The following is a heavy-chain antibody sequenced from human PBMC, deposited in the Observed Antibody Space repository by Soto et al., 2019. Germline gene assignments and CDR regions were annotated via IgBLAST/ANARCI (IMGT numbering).Heavy chain of an antibody. J-gene: IGHJ4*02. CDR3: ARESEDLTSNFDY. CDR2: ISSTTNYI. V-gene: IGHV3-21*06. Sequence: GGSLRLSCAASGFTFTRYSMNWVRQAPGKGLEWVSSISSTTNYIYYGDSMKGRFTISRDNGKNSLYLEMYSLRAEDTAVYYCARESEDLTSNFDYWGQGTLVTVS. CDR1: GFTFTRYS.